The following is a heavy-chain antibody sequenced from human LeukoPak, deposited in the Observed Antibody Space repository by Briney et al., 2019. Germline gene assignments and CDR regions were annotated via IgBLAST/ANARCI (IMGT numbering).Heavy chain of an antibody. CDR1: GFTFSSYA. D-gene: IGHD5-18*01. V-gene: IGHV3-23*01. J-gene: IGHJ5*02. CDR2: LSGSGGST. Sequence: PGGSLRLSCAASGFTFSSYAMSWVRQAPGKGLEWVSSLSGSGGSTYYADSVKGRFTISRDNSKDTLYLQMDSLRAEDTAVYFCAKGDVDTAMVQFHPWGQGTLVTVPS. CDR3: AKGDVDTAMVQFHP.